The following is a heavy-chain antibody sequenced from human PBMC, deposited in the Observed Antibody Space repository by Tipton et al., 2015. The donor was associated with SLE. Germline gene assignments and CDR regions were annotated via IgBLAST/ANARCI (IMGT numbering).Heavy chain of an antibody. Sequence: TLSLTCTVSGGSISSGSYYWSWIRQPAGKGLEWIGRIYTSGSTNYNPSLKSRVTISVDTSKNQFSLKLSSVTAADTAVYYCARHLNDRDYWGQGTLVTVSS. J-gene: IGHJ4*02. D-gene: IGHD3-22*01. V-gene: IGHV4-61*02. CDR3: ARHLNDRDY. CDR1: GGSISSGSYY. CDR2: IYTSGST.